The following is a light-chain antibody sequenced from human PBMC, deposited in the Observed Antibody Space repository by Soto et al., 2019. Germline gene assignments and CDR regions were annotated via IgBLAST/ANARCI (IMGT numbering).Light chain of an antibody. CDR1: QSVSSN. CDR3: QQYNNWPQT. CDR2: GAS. J-gene: IGKJ1*01. V-gene: IGKV3-15*01. Sequence: EIVMTQSPATLSVSPGERATLSCRASQSVSSNLAWYQQKPGQAPRLLIYGASTRATGIPARFSGSGSGTEFTLTIGSLQSEDFAVYYCQQYNNWPQTFGQGTKVEIK.